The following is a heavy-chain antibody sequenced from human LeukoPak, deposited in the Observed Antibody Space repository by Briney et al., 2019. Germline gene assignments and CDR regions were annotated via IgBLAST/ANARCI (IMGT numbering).Heavy chain of an antibody. CDR1: GGTFSSYA. CDR3: ARNAGSYFNGIYYYYYYMDV. Sequence: SVEVSCKASGGTFSSYAISWVRQAPGQGVEWMGGIIPIFGTANYAQKFQGRVTITADESTSTAYMELSSLRSEDTAVYYCARNAGSYFNGIYYYYYYMDVWGKGTTVTISS. V-gene: IGHV1-69*13. J-gene: IGHJ6*03. D-gene: IGHD3-10*01. CDR2: IIPIFGTA.